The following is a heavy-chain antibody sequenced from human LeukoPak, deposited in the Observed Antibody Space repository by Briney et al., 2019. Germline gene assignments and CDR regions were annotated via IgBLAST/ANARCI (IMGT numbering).Heavy chain of an antibody. J-gene: IGHJ2*01. V-gene: IGHV4-59*08. CDR2: IYYSGST. CDR3: ARHSGSYSYWYFDL. CDR1: GGSISGFY. D-gene: IGHD1-26*01. Sequence: PSETLSLTCTVSGGSISGFYWSWIRQPPGKGLEWIGYIYYSGSTNYNPSLKSRVTISVDTSKNQFSLKLSSVTAADTAVYYCARHSGSYSYWYFDLWGRGTLVTVSS.